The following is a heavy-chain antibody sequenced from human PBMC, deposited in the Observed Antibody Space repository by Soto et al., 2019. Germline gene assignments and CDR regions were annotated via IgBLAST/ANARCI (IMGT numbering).Heavy chain of an antibody. Sequence: EVQLVESGGGLVQPGGSLRLSCAASGFTFSSYEMNWVRQAPGKGLEWVSYISSSGSTIYYADSVKGRFTISRDNAKNSLYLQMNSLRAEDTAVYYCATDLLIVLMVYAILLGMVLGRIYYYGMDVWGQGTTVTVSS. D-gene: IGHD2-8*01. V-gene: IGHV3-48*03. CDR3: ATDLLIVLMVYAILLGMVLGRIYYYGMDV. J-gene: IGHJ6*02. CDR1: GFTFSSYE. CDR2: ISSSGSTI.